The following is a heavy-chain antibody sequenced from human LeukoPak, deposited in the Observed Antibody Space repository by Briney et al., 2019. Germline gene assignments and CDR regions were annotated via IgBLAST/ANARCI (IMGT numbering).Heavy chain of an antibody. J-gene: IGHJ4*02. CDR2: IIPIFGTA. Sequence: SVKVSCKASGGTFSSYAISWVRQAPGQGLEWMGGIIPIFGTANYAQKFQGRVTITADESTSTAYMELSSLRSEDTALYYCARGLVSSGGTLDYWGQGTLVIVSS. CDR3: ARGLVSSGGTLDY. V-gene: IGHV1-69*13. D-gene: IGHD2-15*01. CDR1: GGTFSSYA.